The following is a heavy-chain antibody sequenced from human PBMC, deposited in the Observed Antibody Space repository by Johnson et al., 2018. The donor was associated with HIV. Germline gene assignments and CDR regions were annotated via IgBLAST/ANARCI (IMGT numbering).Heavy chain of an antibody. CDR1: GFTFTNVW. V-gene: IGHV3-30*03. CDR2: ISYDGSNK. J-gene: IGHJ3*02. CDR3: ARERDPERGSQQSGVYAFYI. D-gene: IGHD3-10*01. Sequence: QVQLVESGGGLVKPGGSLRFSCAVSGFTFTNVWMNWVRQVPGKGLEWVAVISYDGSNKYYADSVKGRFTISRDNSKNTLHLQMNSLTAGDTAVYYCARERDPERGSQQSGVYAFYIWGQGTMVTVSS.